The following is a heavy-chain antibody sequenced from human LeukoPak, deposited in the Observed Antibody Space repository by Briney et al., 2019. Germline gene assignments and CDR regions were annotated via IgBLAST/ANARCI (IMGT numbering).Heavy chain of an antibody. J-gene: IGHJ6*03. V-gene: IGHV1-18*01. CDR3: ARVPASYYYYYMDV. CDR2: ISAYNGNT. CDR1: GYTFTSYG. D-gene: IGHD2-15*01. Sequence: GASVKVSCKASGYTFTSYGISLVRQAPGQGLEWMGWISAYNGNTNYAQELQGRVTMTTDTSTSTAYMELRSLRSDDTAVYYCARVPASYYYYYMDVWGKGTTVTVSS.